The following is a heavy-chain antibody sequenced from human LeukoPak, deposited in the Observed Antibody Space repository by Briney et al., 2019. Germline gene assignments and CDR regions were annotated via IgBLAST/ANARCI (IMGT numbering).Heavy chain of an antibody. CDR1: GGSFSSYY. V-gene: IGHV4-59*01. D-gene: IGHD2-2*01. CDR2: IYYSGST. CDR3: ARGGGGRYCSSTSCSTQTNNWFDP. Sequence: SETLSLTCAVYGGSFSSYYWSWIRQPPGKGLEWIGYIYYSGSTNYNPSLKSRVTISVDTSKNQFSLKLSSVTAADTAVYYCARGGGGRYCSSTSCSTQTNNWFDPWGQGTLVTVSS. J-gene: IGHJ5*02.